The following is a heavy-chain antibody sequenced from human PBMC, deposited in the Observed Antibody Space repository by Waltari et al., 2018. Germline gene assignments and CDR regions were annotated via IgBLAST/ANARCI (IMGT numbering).Heavy chain of an antibody. CDR1: GFTFSSYW. J-gene: IGHJ4*02. CDR2: IKQDGSEK. V-gene: IGHV3-7*01. D-gene: IGHD2-2*01. CDR3: ARDGEYQLPSYYFDY. Sequence: EVQLVESGGGLVQPGGSLRLSCAASGFTFSSYWMSWVRQAPGKGLEWVANIKQDGSEKYYVDSVKGRFTISRDNAKNSLYLQMNSLRAEDTAVYYCARDGEYQLPSYYFDYWGQGTLVTVSS.